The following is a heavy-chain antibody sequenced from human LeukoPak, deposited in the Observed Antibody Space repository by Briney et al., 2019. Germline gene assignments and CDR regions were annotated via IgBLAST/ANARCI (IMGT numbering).Heavy chain of an antibody. D-gene: IGHD6-13*01. J-gene: IGHJ5*02. V-gene: IGHV4-39*07. CDR1: GGSISSSSYY. Sequence: SETLPLTCTVSGGSISSSSYYWGWIRQPPGKGLEWIGSIYYSGSTYYNPSLKSRVTISVDTSKNQFSLKLSSVTAADTAVYYCARAGSWSNWFDPWGQGTLVTVSS. CDR2: IYYSGST. CDR3: ARAGSWSNWFDP.